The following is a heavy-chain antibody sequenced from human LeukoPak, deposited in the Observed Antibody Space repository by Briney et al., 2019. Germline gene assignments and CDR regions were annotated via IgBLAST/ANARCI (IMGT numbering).Heavy chain of an antibody. J-gene: IGHJ4*02. Sequence: PSETLSLTCAVSGGSISSSNWWSWVRQPPGKGLEWIGEIYHSGSTNYNPSLKSRVTISVDKSKNQFSLKLSSVTAADTAVYYCARKGNCSGGSCYYPSHPFDYWGQGTLVTVSS. V-gene: IGHV4-4*02. CDR2: IYHSGST. D-gene: IGHD2-15*01. CDR3: ARKGNCSGGSCYYPSHPFDY. CDR1: GGSISSSNW.